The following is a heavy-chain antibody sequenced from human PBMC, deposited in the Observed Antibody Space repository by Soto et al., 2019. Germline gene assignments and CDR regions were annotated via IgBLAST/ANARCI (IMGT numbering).Heavy chain of an antibody. CDR3: ARGWGRIFDY. V-gene: IGHV4-59*08. Sequence: PSETLSLTCTVSGGSIGSSCWSWIRQPPGKGLEWIGYICYSGSANYNSSLKSRVTISVGASMQQFSLKLTSVTAADTAVYYCARGWGRIFDYWGQGTLVTV. CDR2: ICYSGSA. D-gene: IGHD7-27*01. J-gene: IGHJ4*02. CDR1: GGSIGSSC.